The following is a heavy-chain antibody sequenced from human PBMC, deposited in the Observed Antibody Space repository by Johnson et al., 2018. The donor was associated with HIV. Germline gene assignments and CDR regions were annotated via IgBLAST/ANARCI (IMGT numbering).Heavy chain of an antibody. CDR2: ISY. Sequence: QVQLVESGGGVVQPGRSLRLSCAASGFTFSSYAMHWVRQAPGKGLEWVAVISYYANSVKGRFTISRDNSKNTLYLQMSGLRVEDTAVYYCMTDILTGYYNPDGFDIWGQGTMVTVS. D-gene: IGHD3-9*01. J-gene: IGHJ3*02. V-gene: IGHV3-30*04. CDR1: GFTFSSYA. CDR3: MTDILTGYYNPDGFDI.